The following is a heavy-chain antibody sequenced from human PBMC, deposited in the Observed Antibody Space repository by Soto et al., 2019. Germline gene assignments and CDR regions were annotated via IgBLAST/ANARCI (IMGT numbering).Heavy chain of an antibody. J-gene: IGHJ3*02. CDR2: IYYSGST. D-gene: IGHD1-26*01. V-gene: IGHV4-31*03. CDR1: GGSISSGGYY. Sequence: KPSETLSLTCTVSGGSISSGGYYWSWIRQHPGKGLEWIGYIYYSGSTYYNPSLKSRVTISVDTSKNQFSLKLSSVTAADTAVYYCARGGELRRIRVDAFDIWGQGTMVTVSS. CDR3: ARGGELRRIRVDAFDI.